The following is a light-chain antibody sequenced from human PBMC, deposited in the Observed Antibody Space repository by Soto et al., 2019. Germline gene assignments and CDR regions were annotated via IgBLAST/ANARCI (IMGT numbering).Light chain of an antibody. V-gene: IGKV1-8*01. CDR2: TAS. CDR1: QAISSC. Sequence: AIRMTQSPSTLSASVGDRVTITCRASQAISSCLAWYQQKPGKAPKLLIYTASTLQSGVPSRFSGSGSGTEFTLTISDLQSEDFATYYCQQYYSYSETFGQGTKVEIK. CDR3: QQYYSYSET. J-gene: IGKJ1*01.